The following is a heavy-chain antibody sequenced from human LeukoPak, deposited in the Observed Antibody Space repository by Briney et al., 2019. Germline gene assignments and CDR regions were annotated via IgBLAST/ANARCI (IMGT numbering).Heavy chain of an antibody. CDR1: GFTFSSYA. Sequence: GGSLRLSCAASGFTFSSYAMGWVRQAPGKGLEWVSAISGSGGSTYYADSVKGRFTISRDNSKNTLYLQMNSLRAEGTAVYYCATEPSYYGSGNDYWGQGTLVTVSS. D-gene: IGHD3-10*01. V-gene: IGHV3-23*01. CDR2: ISGSGGST. CDR3: ATEPSYYGSGNDY. J-gene: IGHJ4*02.